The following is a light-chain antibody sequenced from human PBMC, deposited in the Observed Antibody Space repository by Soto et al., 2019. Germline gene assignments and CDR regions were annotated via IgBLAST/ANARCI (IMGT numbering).Light chain of an antibody. CDR3: QQYGGSSFT. V-gene: IGKV3-20*01. Sequence: EIVFTQSPGTLSLSPGDRASLSCRASQSVTSTYLAWYQQKPGQAPRLLIHGASNRATGIPDRFSGSGSGTDFTLTISRLEPEDFAVYYCQQYGGSSFTFGPGTKVDIK. J-gene: IGKJ3*01. CDR2: GAS. CDR1: QSVTSTY.